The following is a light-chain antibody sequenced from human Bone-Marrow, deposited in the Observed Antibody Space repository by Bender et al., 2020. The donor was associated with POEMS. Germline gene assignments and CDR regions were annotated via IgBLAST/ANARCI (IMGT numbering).Light chain of an antibody. CDR3: SSYTDIDTVV. CDR2: DVT. Sequence: QSALTQPASVSGSPGQSITISCTGSTSDIGLYNFVSWYQQHPGKAPKLILSDVTNRPSGVSDRFSGSKSDNTASLTISGLQAEDEALYYCSSYTDIDTVVFGGGTKLTVL. J-gene: IGLJ2*01. CDR1: TSDIGLYNF. V-gene: IGLV2-14*03.